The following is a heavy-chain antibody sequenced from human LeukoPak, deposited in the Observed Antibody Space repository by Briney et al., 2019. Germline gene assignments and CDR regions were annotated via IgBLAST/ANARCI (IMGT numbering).Heavy chain of an antibody. Sequence: GASVKVSCKASGYTFSDFYIHWVRQAPGQGLEWMGWINPKSGGTKYAQKFKGRVTMTKETSISIVYMDLTTLRSDDTAVYYCARVAAMGTFRMDVWGKGTTVTASS. V-gene: IGHV1-2*02. CDR1: GYTFSDFY. D-gene: IGHD2-2*01. CDR3: ARVAAMGTFRMDV. J-gene: IGHJ6*03. CDR2: INPKSGGT.